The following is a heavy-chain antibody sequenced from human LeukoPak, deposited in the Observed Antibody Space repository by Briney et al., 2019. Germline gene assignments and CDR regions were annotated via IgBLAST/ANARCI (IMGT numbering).Heavy chain of an antibody. CDR3: ASKGYESSVRYFQH. D-gene: IGHD3-22*01. Sequence: VASVKVSCKASGGTFSSYAISWVRQAPGQGLEWMGGIIPIFGTANYAQKFQGRVTITTDESTSTAYMELSSLRSEDTAVYYCASKGYESSVRYFQHWGQGTLVTVSS. J-gene: IGHJ1*01. V-gene: IGHV1-69*05. CDR1: GGTFSSYA. CDR2: IIPIFGTA.